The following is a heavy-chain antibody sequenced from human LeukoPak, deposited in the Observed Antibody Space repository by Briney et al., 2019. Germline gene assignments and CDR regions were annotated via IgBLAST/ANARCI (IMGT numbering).Heavy chain of an antibody. CDR3: ARVGDYENSGSQPFDY. CDR2: I. CDR1: GFIFSSFG. D-gene: IGHD3-22*01. V-gene: IGHV3-33*01. Sequence: GGSLRLSCAASGFIFSSFGMHWVRQAPGKGLEWVAVIKGRFTISRDNAKNTLYLQMNNLRVEDTAVYYCARVGDYENSGSQPFDYWGQGTLVTVSS. J-gene: IGHJ4*02.